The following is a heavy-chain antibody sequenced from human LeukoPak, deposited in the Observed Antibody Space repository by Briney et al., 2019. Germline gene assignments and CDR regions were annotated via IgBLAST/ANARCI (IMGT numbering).Heavy chain of an antibody. CDR2: TPYDGTSE. J-gene: IGHJ5*02. V-gene: IGHV3-30*04. CDR3: ARAKGLAGSYLDNWFDP. D-gene: IGHD1-26*01. CDR1: GFSFRRYD. Sequence: GGSLRLSCAASGFSFRRYDMHWVRQAPGKGPEWVAATPYDGTSELYADFVKGRFSISRDNSRNTLSLQMDTLRPEDTAIYYCARAKGLAGSYLDNWFDPWGQGTRVIVSS.